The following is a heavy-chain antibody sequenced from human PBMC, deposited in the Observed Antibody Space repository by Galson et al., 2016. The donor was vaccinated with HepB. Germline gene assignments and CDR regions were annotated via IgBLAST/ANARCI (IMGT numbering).Heavy chain of an antibody. V-gene: IGHV4-4*02. CDR3: ARRIVLMVYATYYGMDV. D-gene: IGHD2-8*01. CDR2: IYHSGST. J-gene: IGHJ6*02. CDR1: GDSISSSNW. Sequence: SETLSLTCAASGDSISSSNWWSWVRQPPGKGLEWIGGIYHSGSTNYNPSLKSRVTISVDKSKNQFSLKLSSVTAADTAIYYCARRIVLMVYATYYGMDVWGQGTTVTVSS.